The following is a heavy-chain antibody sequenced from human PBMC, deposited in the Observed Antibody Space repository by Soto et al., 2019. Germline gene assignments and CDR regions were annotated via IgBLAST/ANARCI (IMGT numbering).Heavy chain of an antibody. V-gene: IGHV1-18*01. CDR1: GYTFTDKY. Sequence: ASVKVSCKASGYTFTDKYIHWVRQAPGQGLEWMGWISAYNGNTNYAQKLQGRVTMTTDTSTSTAYKELRSLRSDDTAVYYCARDTVILPHSQFDPWGQGTLVTVSS. J-gene: IGHJ5*02. CDR3: ARDTVILPHSQFDP. CDR2: ISAYNGNT. D-gene: IGHD2-15*01.